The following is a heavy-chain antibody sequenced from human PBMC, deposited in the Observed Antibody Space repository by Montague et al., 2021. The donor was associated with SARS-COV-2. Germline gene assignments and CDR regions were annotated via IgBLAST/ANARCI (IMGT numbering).Heavy chain of an antibody. J-gene: IGHJ4*02. V-gene: IGHV2-70*11. Sequence: PALVKPTQTLTLTCTFSGFSLSTSGMCVSWIRQPPGKALEWLARIDWDDDKYYSTSLKTRLTISEDTSKNQVVLTMTNMDPVDTATYYCARTYYGGRPFDYWGQGTLVTVSS. CDR2: IDWDDDK. D-gene: IGHD4-23*01. CDR1: GFSLSTSGMC. CDR3: ARTYYGGRPFDY.